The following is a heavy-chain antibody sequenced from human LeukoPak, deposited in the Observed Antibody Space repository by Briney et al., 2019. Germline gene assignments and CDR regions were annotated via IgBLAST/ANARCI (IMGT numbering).Heavy chain of an antibody. CDR1: GGSFSGYF. D-gene: IGHD5-18*01. V-gene: IGHV4-34*01. J-gene: IGHJ4*02. CDR2: INHSGST. CDR3: GRVRRYSYGLGVSYLNY. Sequence: SETLSLTCALYGGSFSGYFWSWIRHPTGKGLEWIGEINHSGSTNYTPPLKCRVTISVDTSKTQFSLKLSSVTAAHTSVYYCGRVRRYSYGLGVSYLNYWGEEALVTVAS.